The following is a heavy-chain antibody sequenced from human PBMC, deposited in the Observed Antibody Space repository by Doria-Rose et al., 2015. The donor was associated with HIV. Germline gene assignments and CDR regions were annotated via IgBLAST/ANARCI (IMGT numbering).Heavy chain of an antibody. CDR3: AKDPNYSNYDYLDS. CDR2: ISGSGAAS. CDR1: GFTFKNYA. Sequence: SGGGLVEPGGSLRLSCTASGFTFKNYAMSWVRQAPGKGLEWVSTISGSGAASFYADSVKGRFTISRDNLKNTLYLQMDSLRAEDAAIYYCAKDPNYSNYDYLDSWDQGTLVTVSS. V-gene: IGHV3-23*01. D-gene: IGHD4-4*01. J-gene: IGHJ4*02.